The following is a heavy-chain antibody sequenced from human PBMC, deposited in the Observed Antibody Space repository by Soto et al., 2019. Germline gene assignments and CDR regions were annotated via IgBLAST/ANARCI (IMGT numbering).Heavy chain of an antibody. J-gene: IGHJ6*02. V-gene: IGHV3-53*01. Sequence: EVQLVESGGGLIQPGGSLRLSCAASGFTVSSNYMSWVRQAPGKGLEWVSVIYSGGSTYYADSVKGRFTISRDNSKNTLYLKMNSLRDEDTAVYYCAREGGYSYGFDYYGMDVWGQGTTVTVSS. CDR3: AREGGYSYGFDYYGMDV. D-gene: IGHD5-18*01. CDR1: GFTVSSNY. CDR2: IYSGGST.